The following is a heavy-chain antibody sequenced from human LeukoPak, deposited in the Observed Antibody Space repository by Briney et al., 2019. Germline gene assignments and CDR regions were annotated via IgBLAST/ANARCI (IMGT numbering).Heavy chain of an antibody. V-gene: IGHV4-34*01. D-gene: IGHD4-11*01. CDR3: ARSPHAYSNYGNNYYYYMDV. CDR2: INHSGST. J-gene: IGHJ6*03. Sequence: SETLSLTCAVYGGPFSGYYWSWIRQPPGKGLEWIGEINHSGSTNYNPSLKSRVTISVDTSKNQFSLKLSSVTAADTAVYYCARSPHAYSNYGNNYYYYMDVWGKGTTVTVSS. CDR1: GGPFSGYY.